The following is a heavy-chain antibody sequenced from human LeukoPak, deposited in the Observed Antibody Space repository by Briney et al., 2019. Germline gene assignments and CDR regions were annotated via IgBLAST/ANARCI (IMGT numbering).Heavy chain of an antibody. CDR2: IYYSGST. D-gene: IGHD6-19*01. V-gene: IGHV4-39*01. J-gene: IGHJ4*02. Sequence: SETLSLTCTVSGGSISGSSYYWGWVRQPPGKGLEWIGSIYYSGSTYYNPSLKSRLTIAVDPSKNQFSLKLSYGPGACTAVYYCAERTKQTTQWLVVWAAPSGPLDYWGQGTLVTVSS. CDR3: AERTKQTTQWLVVWAAPSGPLDY. CDR1: GGSISGSSYY.